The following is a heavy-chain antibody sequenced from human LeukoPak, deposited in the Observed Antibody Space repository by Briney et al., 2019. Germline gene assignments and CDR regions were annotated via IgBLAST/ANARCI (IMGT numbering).Heavy chain of an antibody. D-gene: IGHD6-13*01. Sequence: ASVKVSCKASGYTVTSYAMDWVRQAPGQRLEWMGWINAGNGNTKYSQKFQGRVTITRDTSASTAYMELSSLRSEDTAVYYCARDLSWTALNAFDIWGQGTMVTVSS. CDR3: ARDLSWTALNAFDI. CDR2: INAGNGNT. V-gene: IGHV1-3*01. J-gene: IGHJ3*02. CDR1: GYTVTSYA.